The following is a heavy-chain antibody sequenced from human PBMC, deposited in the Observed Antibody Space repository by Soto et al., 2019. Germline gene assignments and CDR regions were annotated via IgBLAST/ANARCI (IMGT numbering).Heavy chain of an antibody. CDR3: ASIGSYYYYYCMDV. V-gene: IGHV3-74*01. CDR1: GFTFSSYW. Sequence: EVQLVESGGGLVQPGGSLRLSCAASGFTFSSYWMHWVRQAPGKGLVWVSRINSDGSSTSYADSVKGRFTISRDNAKNTLYLQMNSRRAEDTAVYDCASIGSYYYYYCMDVWGQGTTVTVSS. CDR2: INSDGSST. D-gene: IGHD1-26*01. J-gene: IGHJ6*02.